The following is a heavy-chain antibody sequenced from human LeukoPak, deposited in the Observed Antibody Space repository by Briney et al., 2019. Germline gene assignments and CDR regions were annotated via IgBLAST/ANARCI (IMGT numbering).Heavy chain of an antibody. J-gene: IGHJ4*02. CDR1: GFTFSNYA. Sequence: GGSPGLSCAASGFTFSNYAMSWVRQAPGKGLEWVSGITGSGSDTYYADSVKGRFTISRDNSKNTLYLQMNSLRAEDTALYYCAKDYFGNYGDFFDYWGQGTLVTVSS. CDR3: AKDYFGNYGDFFDY. CDR2: ITGSGSDT. D-gene: IGHD4-17*01. V-gene: IGHV3-23*01.